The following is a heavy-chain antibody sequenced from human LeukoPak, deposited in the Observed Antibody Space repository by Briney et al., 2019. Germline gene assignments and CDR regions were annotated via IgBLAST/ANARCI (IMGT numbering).Heavy chain of an antibody. CDR3: ARVLTYFDL. Sequence: GGSLRLSCAGSGFTFSANWMHWVRQGPGKGLVWVARITHEGGDANYADSVKGRFTISRDNANKVLYLEMNSLTADDTGVYYCARVLTYFDLWGQGTLVTVSS. CDR2: ITHEGGDA. J-gene: IGHJ5*01. V-gene: IGHV3-74*01. CDR1: GFTFSANW.